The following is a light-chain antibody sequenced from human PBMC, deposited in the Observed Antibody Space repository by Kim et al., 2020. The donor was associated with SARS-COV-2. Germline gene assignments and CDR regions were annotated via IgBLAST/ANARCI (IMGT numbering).Light chain of an antibody. Sequence: VQTIIISGSGSNSNIGKNAVSWYQQLPRTAPKLLIYKNSERPSGVPDRISASKSGTSASLAVSGLQLDDESDYYCAAWDDNLNGVVFGGGTQLTVL. CDR2: KNS. CDR3: AAWDDNLNGVV. V-gene: IGLV1-44*01. J-gene: IGLJ3*02. CDR1: NSNIGKNA.